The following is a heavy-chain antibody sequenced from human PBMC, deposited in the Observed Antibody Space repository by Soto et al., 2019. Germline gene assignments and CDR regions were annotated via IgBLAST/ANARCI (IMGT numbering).Heavy chain of an antibody. CDR3: AREVQVHTPAFVY. Sequence: QVQLVQSGAEMKKPGSSVKVSCQSAGGTFNTYAMNWVRQAPGQGPEWMGDISPMFGAANYAPKFQGRVTIAAYESTGTSYMQLSSLPSEDPALYFCAREVQVHTPAFVYWGQGTLVTVSS. CDR2: ISPMFGAA. J-gene: IGHJ4*02. V-gene: IGHV1-69*19. CDR1: GGTFNTYA. D-gene: IGHD3-10*01.